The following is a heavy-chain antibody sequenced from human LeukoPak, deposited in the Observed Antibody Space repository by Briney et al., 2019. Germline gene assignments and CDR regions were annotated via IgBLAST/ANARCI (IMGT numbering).Heavy chain of an antibody. CDR1: GFTFSNYG. Sequence: GGSLRLSCAASGFTFSNYGMHWVRQAPGKGLEWVAVISYDGGKKYYADSLKGRFTISRDNSENTLYLQMNSLRVEDTAVYYCAKRGRNYYDSSGYFPDSWGQGTLVTVSS. CDR3: AKRGRNYYDSSGYFPDS. J-gene: IGHJ4*02. V-gene: IGHV3-30*18. D-gene: IGHD3-22*01. CDR2: ISYDGGKK.